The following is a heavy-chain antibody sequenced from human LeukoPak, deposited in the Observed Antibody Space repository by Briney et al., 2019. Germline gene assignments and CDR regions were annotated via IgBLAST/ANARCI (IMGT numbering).Heavy chain of an antibody. CDR3: ATERGGNTRDLDY. D-gene: IGHD4-23*01. J-gene: IGHJ4*02. Sequence: GGSLRLSCVASGFTFRSSWMYWVRQGPGKGLVWVSHISSDGSTTIYADSVKGRFTISRDNAKNTVFLQMNSLRAEGTAVYYCATERGGNTRDLDYWGQGTLVTVSS. CDR1: GFTFRSSW. V-gene: IGHV3-74*01. CDR2: ISSDGSTT.